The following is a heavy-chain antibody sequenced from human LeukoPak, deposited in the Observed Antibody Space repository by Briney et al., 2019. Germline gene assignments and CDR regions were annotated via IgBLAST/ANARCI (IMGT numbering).Heavy chain of an antibody. CDR1: GGSISSYY. D-gene: IGHD1-26*01. Sequence: PSETLSLTCTVSGGSISSYYWSWIRQPPGMGLEWIGYTYYSGSTNYYPSLKSRVTISVDTSKNQFSLKLNSVTAADTAVYYCARADPISGTYSPFDYWGQGTLVTVSS. CDR3: ARADPISGTYSPFDY. V-gene: IGHV4-59*01. CDR2: TYYSGST. J-gene: IGHJ4*02.